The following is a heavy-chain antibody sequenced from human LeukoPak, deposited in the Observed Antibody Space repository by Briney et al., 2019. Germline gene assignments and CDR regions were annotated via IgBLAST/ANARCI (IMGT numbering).Heavy chain of an antibody. CDR3: ARCHYDFWSGYPDAFDI. CDR1: GYSFTSYW. V-gene: IGHV5-51*01. CDR2: IYPGDSDT. J-gene: IGHJ3*02. Sequence: GESLKISCKGSGYSFTSYWIGWVRQLPGKGLEWMGIIYPGDSDTRYSPSFQGQVTISADKSISTAYLQWSSLKASDTAMYYCARCHYDFWSGYPDAFDIWGQGTMVTVSS. D-gene: IGHD3-3*01.